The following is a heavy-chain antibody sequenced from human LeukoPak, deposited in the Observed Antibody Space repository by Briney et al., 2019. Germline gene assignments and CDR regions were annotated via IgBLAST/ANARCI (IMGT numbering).Heavy chain of an antibody. D-gene: IGHD6-13*01. Sequence: SETLSLTCTVSGGCISSRYWSWIRQPPGMGLEWIGYIYYSGSTNSNPSLKSRVAISVDTTKNQFSLNLSSVTAADTALSFCAGAAAGTGVWGWYFDLWGRGTLVTASS. CDR3: AGAAAGTGVWGWYFDL. V-gene: IGHV4-59*11. J-gene: IGHJ2*01. CDR1: GGCISSRY. CDR2: IYYSGST.